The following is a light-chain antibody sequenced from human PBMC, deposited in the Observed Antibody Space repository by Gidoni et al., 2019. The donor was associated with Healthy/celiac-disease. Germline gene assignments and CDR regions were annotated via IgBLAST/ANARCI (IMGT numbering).Light chain of an antibody. Sequence: ESVLTQSPGTLSLSPGERATLSCRASPSVSSRYLAWYTQKPGQAPRLLIYRASSRATGLPDRFSGSGSGTDFTLTISRLEAEDFAVYYCQQYGSPPPRLTFGGGTKVEIK. CDR1: PSVSSRY. CDR2: RAS. V-gene: IGKV3-20*01. CDR3: QQYGSPPPRLT. J-gene: IGKJ4*01.